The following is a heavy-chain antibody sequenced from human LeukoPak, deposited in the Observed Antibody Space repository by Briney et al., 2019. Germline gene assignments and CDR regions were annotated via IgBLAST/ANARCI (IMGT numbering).Heavy chain of an antibody. CDR2: IFPIVGAA. J-gene: IGHJ3*02. Sequence: SVKVSCKASGGTFSSFTFTWVRQAPGQGLEWMGGIFPIVGAATYAQKFEGRLTISKDEFTTTAYMELSGLRSEDTAVYYCARHDDPDAFDIWGQGTMVTVSS. CDR3: ARHDDPDAFDI. D-gene: IGHD1-1*01. CDR1: GGTFSSFT. V-gene: IGHV1-69*16.